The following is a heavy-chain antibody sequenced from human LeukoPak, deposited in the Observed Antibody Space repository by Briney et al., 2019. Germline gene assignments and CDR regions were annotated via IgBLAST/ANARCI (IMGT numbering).Heavy chain of an antibody. CDR2: ISAYNGNT. D-gene: IGHD2-21*02. V-gene: IGHV1-18*01. CDR3: ASGYCGGDCYNPFDY. Sequence: ASVKVSCKASGYTFTSYGISWVRQAPGQGLEWMGWISAYNGNTNYAQKLQGRVTMTTDTSTSTAYMELRSLRSDDTAVYYCASGYCGGDCYNPFDYWGQGTLVTVPS. J-gene: IGHJ4*02. CDR1: GYTFTSYG.